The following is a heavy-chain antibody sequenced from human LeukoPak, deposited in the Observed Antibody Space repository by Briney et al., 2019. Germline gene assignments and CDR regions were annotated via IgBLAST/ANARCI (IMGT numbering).Heavy chain of an antibody. CDR3: ARDRALSPNYDSSGYYYYYYGMDV. V-gene: IGHV3-33*08. J-gene: IGHJ6*02. CDR1: GFTFSSYG. Sequence: HPGRSLRLSCAASGFTFSSYGMHWVRQAPGKGLEWVAVIWYDGSNKYYADSVKGRFTISRDNSKNTLYLQMNSLRAEDTAVYYCARDRALSPNYDSSGYYYYYYGMDVWGQGTTVTVSS. CDR2: IWYDGSNK. D-gene: IGHD3-22*01.